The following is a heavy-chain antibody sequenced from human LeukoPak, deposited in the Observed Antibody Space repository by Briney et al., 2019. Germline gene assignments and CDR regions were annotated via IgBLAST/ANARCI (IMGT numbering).Heavy chain of an antibody. CDR3: AGRSGYYGY. CDR1: GFTFSGYW. Sequence: GGSLRLSCAASGFTFSGYWMSWVRQAPGKGLEWVANIKQDGSEKYYVDSVKGRFTISRDNAKNSLYLQMNSLRAEDTAVYYCAGRSGYYGYWGQGTLVTVSS. CDR2: IKQDGSEK. J-gene: IGHJ4*02. V-gene: IGHV3-7*05. D-gene: IGHD3-3*01.